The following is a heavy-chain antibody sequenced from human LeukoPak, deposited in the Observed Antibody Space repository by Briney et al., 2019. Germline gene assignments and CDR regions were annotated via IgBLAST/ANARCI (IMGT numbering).Heavy chain of an antibody. J-gene: IGHJ5*02. D-gene: IGHD3-16*01. CDR1: GSTFSSYE. Sequence: QAGGSLRLSCAASGSTFSSYEMNWVRQAPGKGLEWVSYISSSGSTIYYADSVKGRFTISRDNAKNSLYLQMNSLRAEDTAVYYCARVGLQYNWFDPWGQGTLVTVSS. V-gene: IGHV3-48*03. CDR2: ISSSGSTI. CDR3: ARVGLQYNWFDP.